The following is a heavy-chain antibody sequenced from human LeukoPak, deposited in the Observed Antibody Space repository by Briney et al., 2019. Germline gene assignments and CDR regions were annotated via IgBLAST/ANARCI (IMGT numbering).Heavy chain of an antibody. CDR2: IYYSGST. J-gene: IGHJ4*02. CDR1: GDSITGSSYY. CDR3: TRGSYDVLTGRSTLGGY. V-gene: IGHV4-39*01. Sequence: SETLSLTCTVSGDSITGSSYYWGWIRQSPGKGLEWIGNIYYSGSTYYNSSLKSRVTISIDTSKIQFSLRLTSVTAADTAVYYCTRGSYDVLTGRSTLGGYWGQGTLVAVSA. D-gene: IGHD3-9*01.